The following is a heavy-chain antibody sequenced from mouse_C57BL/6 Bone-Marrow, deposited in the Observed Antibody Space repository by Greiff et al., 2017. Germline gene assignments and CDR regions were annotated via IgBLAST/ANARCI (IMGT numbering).Heavy chain of an antibody. Sequence: QVQLQQPGAELVRPGSSVKLSCKASGYTFTSYWMDWVKQRPGQGLEWIGNIYPSDSETHYNQKFKDKATLTVDKSSSTAYMQLSSLTSEDSAVYCCARVGGYEYEFDYWGQGTTLTGSS. CDR1: GYTFTSYW. CDR3: ARVGGYEYEFDY. V-gene: IGHV1-61*01. CDR2: IYPSDSET. J-gene: IGHJ2*01. D-gene: IGHD2-4*01.